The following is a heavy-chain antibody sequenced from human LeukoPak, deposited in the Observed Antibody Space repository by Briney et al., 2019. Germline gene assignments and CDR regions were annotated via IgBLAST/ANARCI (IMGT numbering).Heavy chain of an antibody. CDR1: GGSFSGYY. J-gene: IGHJ3*02. Sequence: PSETLSLTCAVYGGSFSGYYWSWIRQPPGKGLEWIGEINHSGSTNYNPSLKSRVTISVDMSKNQFSLKLSSVTAADTAVYYCAREFPQLSAFDIWGQGTMVTVSS. CDR3: AREFPQLSAFDI. D-gene: IGHD3-10*01. V-gene: IGHV4-34*01. CDR2: INHSGST.